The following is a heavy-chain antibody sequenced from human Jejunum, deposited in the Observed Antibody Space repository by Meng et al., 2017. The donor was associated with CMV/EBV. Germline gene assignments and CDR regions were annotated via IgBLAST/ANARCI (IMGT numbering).Heavy chain of an antibody. CDR3: ARGNYDYWSGYSNYFDS. D-gene: IGHD3-3*01. CDR1: FISHD. CDR2: MNPSSGDT. J-gene: IGHJ4*02. V-gene: IGHV1-8*03. Sequence: FISHDINWVRQATGQGLEWMGWMNPSSGDTRLAQKFQDRVTFTRNTSITTAYMELSSLRSEDTAVYYCARGNYDYWSGYSNYFDSWGQGTLVTVSS.